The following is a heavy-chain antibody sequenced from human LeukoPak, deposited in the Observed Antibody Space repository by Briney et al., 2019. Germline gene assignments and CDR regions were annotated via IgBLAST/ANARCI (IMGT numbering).Heavy chain of an antibody. J-gene: IGHJ5*02. D-gene: IGHD2-2*01. CDR3: AKANGNIVVVPSAPNWFDP. CDR1: GFTFSSFA. CDR2: ISYSGGST. Sequence: GGSLRLSCAASGFTFSSFAMSWVRQAPGQGLEWVSAISYSGGSTYYADSVLGRFTISRDNPKNTLYLQMNSLRADDTAVYYCAKANGNIVVVPSAPNWFDPWGQGTLVTVSS. V-gene: IGHV3-23*01.